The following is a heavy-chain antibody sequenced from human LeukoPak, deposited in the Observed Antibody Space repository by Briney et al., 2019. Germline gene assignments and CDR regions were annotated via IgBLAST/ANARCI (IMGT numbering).Heavy chain of an antibody. CDR2: IVPIFGTA. Sequence: SVKISCKASGGTFSSYAISWVRQAPGQGLEWRGRIVPIFGTANYAQKFQGRVTITTDESTSTAYMELSSLRSEDTDVYYCAREAPPTIFGVVIPHIDVWGKGTTVTVSS. D-gene: IGHD3-3*01. CDR1: GGTFSSYA. J-gene: IGHJ6*03. CDR3: AREAPPTIFGVVIPHIDV. V-gene: IGHV1-69*05.